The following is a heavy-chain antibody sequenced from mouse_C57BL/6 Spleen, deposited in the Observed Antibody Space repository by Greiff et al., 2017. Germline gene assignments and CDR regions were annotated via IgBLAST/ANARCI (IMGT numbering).Heavy chain of an antibody. CDR1: GYTFTDYN. Sequence: EVKLQQSGPELVKPGASVKIPCKASGYTFTDYNMDWVKQSHGKSLEWIGDINPNNGGTIYNQKFKGKATLTVDKSSSTAYMELRSLTSEDTAVYYCARGLPREDYFDYWGQGTTLTVSS. J-gene: IGHJ2*01. V-gene: IGHV1-18*01. D-gene: IGHD2-2*01. CDR3: ARGLPREDYFDY. CDR2: INPNNGGT.